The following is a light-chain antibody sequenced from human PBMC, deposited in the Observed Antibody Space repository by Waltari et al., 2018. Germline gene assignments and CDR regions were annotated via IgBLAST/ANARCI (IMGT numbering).Light chain of an antibody. CDR3: CSYAGNNILVI. CDR1: SSTVGSYNL. CDR2: EGS. Sequence: QSSLTQPASVSGTPGQSISISCTGTSSTVGSYNLVSWYQQHPGKVPKLMVYEGSKRPSGVSNRFAGAKSGNTASLTIAGLQAEDEADYYCCSYAGNNILVIFGGGTKLTVL. J-gene: IGLJ2*01. V-gene: IGLV2-23*01.